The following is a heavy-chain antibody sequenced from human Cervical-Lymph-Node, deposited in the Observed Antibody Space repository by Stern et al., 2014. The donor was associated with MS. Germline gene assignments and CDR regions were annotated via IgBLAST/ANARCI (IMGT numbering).Heavy chain of an antibody. CDR1: GYSFTTHW. J-gene: IGHJ3*01. CDR2: ISPDASDA. D-gene: IGHD3-22*01. CDR3: ARRGNYYDKTGYFYAFDV. V-gene: IGHV5-51*01. Sequence: EVQLVQSGAEMGKPGESLKISCTGSGYSFTTHWIGWVRQMPGKGLEWMGMISPDASDARYSPSFQGQVTITADKSITTVYLQWSSLEASDTAIYYCARRGNYYDKTGYFYAFDVWGHGTMVTVSS.